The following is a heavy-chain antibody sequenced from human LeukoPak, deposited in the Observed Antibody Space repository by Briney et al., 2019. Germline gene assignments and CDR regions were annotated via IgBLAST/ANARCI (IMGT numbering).Heavy chain of an antibody. Sequence: AASMKVSCRASGYTFTGYYMHWVRQAPGQGLEWMGRINPNSGGTNYAQKFQGRVTMTRDTSISTAYMELSRLRSDDTAVYYCARGGRVVVVAATPAGYYWGQGTLVTVSS. J-gene: IGHJ4*02. D-gene: IGHD2-15*01. CDR3: ARGGRVVVVAATPAGYY. CDR2: INPNSGGT. CDR1: GYTFTGYY. V-gene: IGHV1-2*06.